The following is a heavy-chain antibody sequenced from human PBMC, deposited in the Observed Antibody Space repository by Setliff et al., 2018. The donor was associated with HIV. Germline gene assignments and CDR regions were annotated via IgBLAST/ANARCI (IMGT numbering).Heavy chain of an antibody. J-gene: IGHJ6*02. Sequence: PSETLSLTCAVSGYSIRSGYYWGWIRQSPGKGLEWIGTMFRTGTSYYNPSLTSRVTISQDTSKNQFSLELTSVTAADTAVYFCASFISSSRVMPKMDVWGQGTTVTVSS. D-gene: IGHD6-6*01. CDR1: GYSIRSGYY. CDR2: MFRTGTS. CDR3: ASFISSSRVMPKMDV. V-gene: IGHV4-38-2*01.